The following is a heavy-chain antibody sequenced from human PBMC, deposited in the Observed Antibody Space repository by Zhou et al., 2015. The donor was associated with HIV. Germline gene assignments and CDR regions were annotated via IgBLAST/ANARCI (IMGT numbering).Heavy chain of an antibody. D-gene: IGHD3-22*01. J-gene: IGHJ4*02. CDR2: IIPIFGTA. CDR1: GGTFSSYA. Sequence: QVQLVQSGAEVKKPGSSVKVSCKASGGTFSSYAISWVRQAPGQGLEWMGGIIPIFGTANYAQKFQGRVTITADESTSTAYMELSSLRSEDTAVYYCARGAYDSSGYDYDGTNTGGFDYWGQGTLVTVSS. V-gene: IGHV1-69*01. CDR3: ARGAYDSSGYDYDGTNTGGFDY.